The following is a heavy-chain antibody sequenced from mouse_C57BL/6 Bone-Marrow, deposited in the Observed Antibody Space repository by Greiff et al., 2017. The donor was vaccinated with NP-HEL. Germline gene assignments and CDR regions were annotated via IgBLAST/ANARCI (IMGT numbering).Heavy chain of an antibody. CDR2: IWTGGGT. V-gene: IGHV2-9-1*01. CDR1: GFSLTSYA. CDR3: GRALYGFAY. J-gene: IGHJ3*01. D-gene: IGHD1-1*01. Sequence: VMLVESGPGLVAPSQSLSITCTVSGFSLTSYAISWVRQPPGKGLEWLGVIWTGGGTNYNSARKSRLSISKDNSKSQVFLKMNSLQTDDTARYYCGRALYGFAYWGQGTLVTVSA.